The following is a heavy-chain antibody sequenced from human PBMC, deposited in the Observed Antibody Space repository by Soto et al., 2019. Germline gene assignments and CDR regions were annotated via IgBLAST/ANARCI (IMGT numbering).Heavy chain of an antibody. D-gene: IGHD5-12*01. CDR1: GGSISSGGYS. CDR2: IYHSGNT. J-gene: IGHJ5*02. V-gene: IGHV4-30-2*01. Sequence: SLTCAVSGGSISSGGYSWSWIRQPPGKGLEWIGYIYHSGNTYYNPSLKSRVTISVDRSENQSSLKLRSVTAADTAVYCCASGPVDGYAFFDSWGQGTLVTVSS. CDR3: ASGPVDGYAFFDS.